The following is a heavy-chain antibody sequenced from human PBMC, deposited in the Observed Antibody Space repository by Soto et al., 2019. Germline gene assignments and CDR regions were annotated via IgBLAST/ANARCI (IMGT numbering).Heavy chain of an antibody. CDR2: IRDRAYSYAT. CDR3: TRLISAAHDY. Sequence: EVLLVESGGGMVQPGGSLKLSCAASGFVFKDSSIHWARQASGKGLEWVGRIRDRAYSYATAYAESVKGRFTISRDDSNNTAYLQMSGLKTEDTAIYYCTRLISAAHDYWGQGTLVTVSS. J-gene: IGHJ4*02. V-gene: IGHV3-73*01. CDR1: GFVFKDSS. D-gene: IGHD3-10*01.